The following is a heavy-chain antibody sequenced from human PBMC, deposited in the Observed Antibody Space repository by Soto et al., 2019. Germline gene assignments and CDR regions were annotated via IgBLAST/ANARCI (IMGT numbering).Heavy chain of an antibody. V-gene: IGHV1-69*18. CDR3: ARLRRDWGDAFDL. CDR1: GGPFGNSA. Sequence: QVQLVQSGADVKKPGSSVRVSCKTSGGPFGNSAISWVRQAPAQRLEWIGKIIPVFDKANYAQNFQGRLTITADDSTATVFMQLSSLRSEDTAVYFCARLRRDWGDAFDLWGQGTLVTVSS. J-gene: IGHJ3*01. CDR2: IIPVFDKA. D-gene: IGHD3-16*01.